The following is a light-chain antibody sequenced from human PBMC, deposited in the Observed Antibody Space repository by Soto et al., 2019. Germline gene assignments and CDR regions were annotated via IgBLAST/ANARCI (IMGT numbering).Light chain of an antibody. Sequence: SYELTQPPSVSVAPGKTARITCGGNNIGSKSVHWYQQKPGQAPGLVIYYDSDRPSGIPERFSGSNSGNTATLTISRVEAGDEADYYCQVWDSSREHPVFGGGTKLTVL. CDR1: NIGSKS. CDR2: YDS. J-gene: IGLJ2*01. V-gene: IGLV3-21*04. CDR3: QVWDSSREHPV.